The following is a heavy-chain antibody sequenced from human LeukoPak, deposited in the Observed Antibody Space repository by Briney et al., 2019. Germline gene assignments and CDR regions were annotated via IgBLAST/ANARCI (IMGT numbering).Heavy chain of an antibody. D-gene: IGHD3-10*01. V-gene: IGHV4-31*03. J-gene: IGHJ1*01. CDR2: IYYSGST. Sequence: SETLSLTCTVSGGSISSGGYYWSWIRQHPGKGLEWIGYIYYSGSTYYNPSLKSRVTISVDTSKNQFSLKLSSVTAADTAVYYCARLGKASPRFRAAEYFQHWGQGTLVTVSS. CDR3: ARLGKASPRFRAAEYFQH. CDR1: GGSISSGGYY.